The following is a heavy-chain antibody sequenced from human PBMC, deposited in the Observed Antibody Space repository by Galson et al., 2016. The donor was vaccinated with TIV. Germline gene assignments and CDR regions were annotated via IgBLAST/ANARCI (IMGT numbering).Heavy chain of an antibody. D-gene: IGHD4-23*01. J-gene: IGHJ6*02. CDR1: GFPVSDNY. CDR3: ARERRHCGNECFLYYYYGMDV. Sequence: SLRLSCAASGFPVSDNYMTWVRRAPGKGLEWVSIVHTGGNTNYADSVKGRFTISGDNSKNTVYLQMSRLRAEDTAVYYCARERRHCGNECFLYYYYGMDVWGQGTTVTVSS. V-gene: IGHV3-66*02. CDR2: VHTGGNT.